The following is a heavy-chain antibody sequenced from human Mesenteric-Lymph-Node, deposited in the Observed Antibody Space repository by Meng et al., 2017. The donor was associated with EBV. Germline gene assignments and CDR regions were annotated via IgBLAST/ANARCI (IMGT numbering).Heavy chain of an antibody. CDR3: ARDLKHALGTEDY. V-gene: IGHV1-18*01. J-gene: IGHJ4*01. CDR2: ITAYNGNT. CDR1: GYTFTSYG. Sequence: QLQLGQSGAEVKKPGASVKVSCKASGYTFTSYGFSWVRQAPGQGLEWMGWITAYNGNTHYAQKFQGRVTFTADTSTGTAYMELTTLRSDDTAVYFCARDLKHALGTEDYWGQGTLVTVSS. D-gene: IGHD1-1*01.